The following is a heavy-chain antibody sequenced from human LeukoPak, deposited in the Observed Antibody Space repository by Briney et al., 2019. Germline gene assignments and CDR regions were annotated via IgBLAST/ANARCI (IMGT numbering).Heavy chain of an antibody. CDR2: ISYDGSNK. Sequence: GRSLRLSCAASGFTFSSYGMHWVRQAPGKGLEWVAVISYDGSNKYNADSVKGRFTISRDNSKNTLYLQMNSLRAEDTAVYYCAKGYCSGGSCSIYFQHWGQGTLVTVSS. D-gene: IGHD2-15*01. CDR1: GFTFSSYG. CDR3: AKGYCSGGSCSIYFQH. J-gene: IGHJ1*01. V-gene: IGHV3-30*18.